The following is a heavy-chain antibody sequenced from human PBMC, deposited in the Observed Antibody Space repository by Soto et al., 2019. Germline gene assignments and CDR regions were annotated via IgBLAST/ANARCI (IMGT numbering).Heavy chain of an antibody. CDR2: IKSKTDGGTT. V-gene: IGHV3-15*07. J-gene: IGHJ4*02. CDR1: GFTFSNAW. Sequence: EVQRVESGGDLVKPGGSLRLSCAASGFTFSNAWMNWVRQAPGKGLEWVGRIKSKTDGGTTDYAAPVKGRFTISRDESPNTLYLLMISLKTLYTAIYCCFTDFIDWGQGTLVTVSS. CDR3: FTDFID.